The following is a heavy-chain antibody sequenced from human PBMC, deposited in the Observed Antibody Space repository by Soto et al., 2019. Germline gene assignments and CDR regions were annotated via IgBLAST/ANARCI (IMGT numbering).Heavy chain of an antibody. J-gene: IGHJ3*02. V-gene: IGHV4-38-2*02. CDR2: IYHSGST. D-gene: IGHD3-10*01. CDR3: ARERAYMVRGVIYPDAFDI. CDR1: GYSISSGYY. Sequence: SETLSLTCAVSGYSISSGYYWGWIRQPPGKGLEWIGSIYHSGSTYYNPSLKSRVTISVDTSKNQFSLKLSSVTAADTAVYYCARERAYMVRGVIYPDAFDIWGQGTMGT.